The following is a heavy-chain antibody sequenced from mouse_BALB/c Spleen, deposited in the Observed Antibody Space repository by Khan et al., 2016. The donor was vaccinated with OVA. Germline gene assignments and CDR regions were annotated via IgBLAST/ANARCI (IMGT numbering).Heavy chain of an antibody. CDR1: GYTFTSYY. Sequence: VQLQQSGAELVKPGASVRLSCKASGYTFTSYYLYWVKQRPGQGLEWIGDINPSNGGTNFNEKLKTKATLTVDKSSSTAYMQLNSLTSEDSAVYYCTRSGYGSFAYWCQGTLVTVSA. CDR2: INPSNGGT. J-gene: IGHJ3*01. V-gene: IGHV1S81*02. D-gene: IGHD2-2*01. CDR3: TRSGYGSFAY.